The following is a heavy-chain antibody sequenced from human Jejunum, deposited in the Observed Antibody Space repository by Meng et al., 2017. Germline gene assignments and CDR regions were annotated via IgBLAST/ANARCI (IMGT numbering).Heavy chain of an antibody. CDR1: GYTFTSHD. J-gene: IGHJ6*02. D-gene: IGHD2/OR15-2a*01. Sequence: ASVKVSCKASGYTFTSHDINCLRQATGQGLEWMGWLNPKSGNRGYSQKLQGRVTMTRNTSITTAYMELSSLRSENTAVYYCARGLSVASGYYYNGMDVWGQGTTVTVSS. V-gene: IGHV1-8*01. CDR3: ARGLSVASGYYYNGMDV. CDR2: LNPKSGNR.